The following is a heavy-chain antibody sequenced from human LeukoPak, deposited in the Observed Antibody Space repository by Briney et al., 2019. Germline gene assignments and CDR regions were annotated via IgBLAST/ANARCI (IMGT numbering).Heavy chain of an antibody. CDR1: GFTFDDYT. J-gene: IGHJ4*02. CDR3: AKDGGSGATRPIDF. D-gene: IGHD1-26*01. CDR2: ISWDGVGT. Sequence: SGGSLRLSCAASGFTFDDYTMHWVRQAPGKGLEWVSLISWDGVGTYYADSVKGRFTISRDSSKNSLYLQLSSLRTEDTAFYYCAKDGGSGATRPIDFWGQGTLVTVSS. V-gene: IGHV3-43*01.